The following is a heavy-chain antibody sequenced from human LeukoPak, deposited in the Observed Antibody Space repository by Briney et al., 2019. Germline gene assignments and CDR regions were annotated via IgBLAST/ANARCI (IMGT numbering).Heavy chain of an antibody. Sequence: GGSLRLSCAASGFTFSSYAMHWVRQAPGKGLEWVAVISYDGSNKYYADSVKGRFTISRDNSKNTLYLQMNSLRAEDTAVYYCARDEPTNYGDSVDYWGQGTLVTVSS. V-gene: IGHV3-30-3*01. CDR3: ARDEPTNYGDSVDY. D-gene: IGHD4-17*01. CDR1: GFTFSSYA. J-gene: IGHJ4*02. CDR2: ISYDGSNK.